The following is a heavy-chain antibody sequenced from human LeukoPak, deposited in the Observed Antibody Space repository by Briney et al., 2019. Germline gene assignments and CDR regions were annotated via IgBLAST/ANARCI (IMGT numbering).Heavy chain of an antibody. CDR2: IYYSAST. CDR3: ARVAAYYYYYMDV. V-gene: IGHV4-59*01. CDR1: GGSISSYY. J-gene: IGHJ6*03. Sequence: SETLSLTCTVCGGSISSYYLSWLRQPPGKGLEWIGYIYYSASTNYNPSLKSRVTISVHTSKNQFSLKLSSGTAADTAVYYCARVAAYYYYYMDVWGKGTTVTVSS. D-gene: IGHD6-13*01.